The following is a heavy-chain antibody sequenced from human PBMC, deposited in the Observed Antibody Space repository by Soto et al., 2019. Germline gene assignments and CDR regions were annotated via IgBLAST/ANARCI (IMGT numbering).Heavy chain of an antibody. CDR1: GFTFSSYG. Sequence: QVQLVESGGGVVQPGRSLRLSCAASGFTFSSYGMHWVRQAPGKGLEWVALISYDGSNKYYADSVKGRFTNSRDNSKNTLYLQRNSLRPEDTAVYYCANSRMPYYASCIGYWGQGTLVTVSS. J-gene: IGHJ4*02. CDR3: ANSRMPYYASCIGY. V-gene: IGHV3-30*18. CDR2: ISYDGSNK. D-gene: IGHD3-10*01.